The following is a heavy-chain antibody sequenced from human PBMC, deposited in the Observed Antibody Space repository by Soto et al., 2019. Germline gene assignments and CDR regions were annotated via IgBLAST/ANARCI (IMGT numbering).Heavy chain of an antibody. CDR3: ARHKSIAVAAPRLVGYLNWFDP. V-gene: IGHV4-39*01. CDR1: GGSISSSSYY. Sequence: SETLSLTCTVSGGSISSSSYYWGWIRQPPGKGLEWIGSIYYSGSTYYNPSLKSRVTISVDTSKNQFSLKLSSVTAADTAVYYCARHKSIAVAAPRLVGYLNWFDPWGRGTLVTVSS. J-gene: IGHJ5*02. CDR2: IYYSGST. D-gene: IGHD6-19*01.